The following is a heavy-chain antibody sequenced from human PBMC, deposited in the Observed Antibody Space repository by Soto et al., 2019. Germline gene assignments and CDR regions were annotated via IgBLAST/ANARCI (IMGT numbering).Heavy chain of an antibody. CDR3: TRGGPYYCVPFDY. CDR1: GISFSTHW. V-gene: IGHV3-74*01. J-gene: IGHJ4*02. CDR2: SKFDGTDA. Sequence: EVQLVESGGASVLPGGSLGVSCAASGISFSTHWMHWVRQGPGKGLEWVARSKFDGTDATYAHSVKGRFTKSRDNAKSTLYLQMNSLTTEDTGLYYCTRGGPYYCVPFDYWGQGTLVTVSS. D-gene: IGHD3-10*02.